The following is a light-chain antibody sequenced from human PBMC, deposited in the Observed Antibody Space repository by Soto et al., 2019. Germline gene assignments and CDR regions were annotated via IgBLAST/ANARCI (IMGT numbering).Light chain of an antibody. V-gene: IGLV2-8*01. CDR1: SSDFGGTNY. CDR3: ASYAGSYNDVV. J-gene: IGLJ2*01. Sequence: QSALTQPPSASGSPGQSVTISCTGTSSDFGGTNYVSWYQQHPGKAPKLMIFEDTKRPSGVPDRFSGSKSGNTASLTVSGLQAEDEAAYYCASYAGSYNDVVFGGGTKLTVL. CDR2: EDT.